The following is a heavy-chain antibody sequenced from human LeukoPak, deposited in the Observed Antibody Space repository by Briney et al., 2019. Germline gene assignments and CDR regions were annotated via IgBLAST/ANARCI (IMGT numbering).Heavy chain of an antibody. CDR2: IYTSGST. V-gene: IGHV4-61*02. J-gene: IGHJ4*02. CDR1: GGSISSGSYY. D-gene: IGHD1-26*01. CDR3: AREKGGSYLDY. Sequence: SETLSLTCTVSGGSISSGSYYWSWIRQPAGKGLEWIGRIYTSGSTNYNPSLKSRVTISVDTSKNQFSLKLSSVTAADTAVYYCAREKGGSYLDYWGQGTLVTVSS.